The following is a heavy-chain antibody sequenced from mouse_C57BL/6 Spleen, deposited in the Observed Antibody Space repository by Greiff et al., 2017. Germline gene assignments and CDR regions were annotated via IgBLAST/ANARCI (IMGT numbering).Heavy chain of an antibody. D-gene: IGHD2-4*01. CDR1: GYAFSSYW. J-gene: IGHJ4*01. CDR2: IYPGDGDT. V-gene: IGHV1-80*01. Sequence: QVQLQQSGAELVKPGASVKISCKASGYAFSSYWMNWVKQRPGKGLEWIGQIYPGDGDTNYNGKFKGKATLTADKSSSTAYMQLSSLTSEDSAVXFCAKGYDYDGAMDYWGQGTSVTVSS. CDR3: AKGYDYDGAMDY.